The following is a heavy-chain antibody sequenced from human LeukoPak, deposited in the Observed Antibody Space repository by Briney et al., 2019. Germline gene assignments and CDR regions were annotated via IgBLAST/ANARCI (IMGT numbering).Heavy chain of an antibody. V-gene: IGHV5-51*01. D-gene: IGHD3-9*01. CDR3: ARTPRLGICYDI. Sequence: GESLKVSCKGSGYNFTSYWIGWVRQMPGKGLEWMGIFYPGDFDTRYSPSFQGQVTISADKSISTAYLQWSSLKASDTAMYYCARTPRLGICYDIWGQGTLVTVSS. CDR2: FYPGDFDT. J-gene: IGHJ4*02. CDR1: GYNFTSYW.